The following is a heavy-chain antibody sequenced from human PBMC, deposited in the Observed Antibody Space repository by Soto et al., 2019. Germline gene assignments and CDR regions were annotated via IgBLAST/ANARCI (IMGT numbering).Heavy chain of an antibody. D-gene: IGHD1-1*01. CDR3: ATWHEREHAYDV. CDR1: GLTISGKKY. J-gene: IGHJ3*01. V-gene: IGHV3-53*01. Sequence: DVQLVESGGGLIQPGESLRLSCAAFGLTISGKKYVAWVRQDPGKALEWVSALYDVDGSFYADSVKGRFTTSSDSSKTTVYLQMNDLRPDDTAVYYCATWHEREHAYDVWGQGTTVTVSS. CDR2: LYDVDGS.